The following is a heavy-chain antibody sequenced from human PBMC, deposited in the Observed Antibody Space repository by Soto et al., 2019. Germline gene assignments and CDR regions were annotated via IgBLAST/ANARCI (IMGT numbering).Heavy chain of an antibody. CDR1: GYSFAGYW. Sequence: GESLKISCKGSGYSFAGYWITWVRQKPGKGLEWMGRIDPSDSQTYYSPSFRGHVTISVTKSITTVFLQWSSLRASDTAMYYCARQIYYSDIRPNFQYYFDSWGQGPPVTVSS. CDR3: ARQIYYSDIRPNFQYYFDS. D-gene: IGHD3-22*01. V-gene: IGHV5-10-1*01. CDR2: IDPSDSQT. J-gene: IGHJ4*02.